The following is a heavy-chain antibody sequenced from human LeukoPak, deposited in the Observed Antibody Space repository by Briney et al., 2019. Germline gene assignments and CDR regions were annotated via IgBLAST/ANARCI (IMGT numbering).Heavy chain of an antibody. CDR3: ARSNNYYESSGYYAKSRRDLDY. V-gene: IGHV1-46*01. CDR1: GYTFSIYY. J-gene: IGHJ4*02. D-gene: IGHD3-22*01. Sequence: ASVKVSCKASGYTFSIYYMHWERHAPGQGLEWMGIINPSGGSTSYAQKFQGRVTMTRATSTSTVHMELSSLRSEDTAVYYCARSNNYYESSGYYAKSRRDLDYRRKGTLVTVSS. CDR2: INPSGGST.